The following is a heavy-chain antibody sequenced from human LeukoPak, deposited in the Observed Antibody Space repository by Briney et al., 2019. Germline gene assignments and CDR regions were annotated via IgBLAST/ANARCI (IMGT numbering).Heavy chain of an antibody. J-gene: IGHJ6*02. CDR2: IGGSNGIT. CDR3: ARGPLIQPNYYYGMDV. CDR1: RFTFNSYA. V-gene: IGHV3-23*01. D-gene: IGHD5-18*01. Sequence: GGSLRLSCAASRFTFNSYAMSWVRQAPGKGLEWVSVIGGSNGITFYVGSVKGRFTISRDNSKNTLYLQMNSLRAEDTAVYYCARGPLIQPNYYYGMDVWGQGTTVTVSS.